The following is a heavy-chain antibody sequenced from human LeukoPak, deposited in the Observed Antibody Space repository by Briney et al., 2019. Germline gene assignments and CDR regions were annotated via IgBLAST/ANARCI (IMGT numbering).Heavy chain of an antibody. CDR1: GGSFSGYY. V-gene: IGHV4-34*01. Sequence: SETLSLTCAVYGGSFSGYYWSWIRQPPGKGLEWIGEINHSGSTNYNPSLKSRVTISVDTSKNQFSLKLSSVTAADTAVYYCARQLGGSGSYYSLIFDYWGQGTLVTVSS. CDR2: INHSGST. CDR3: ARQLGGSGSYYSLIFDY. J-gene: IGHJ4*02. D-gene: IGHD3-10*01.